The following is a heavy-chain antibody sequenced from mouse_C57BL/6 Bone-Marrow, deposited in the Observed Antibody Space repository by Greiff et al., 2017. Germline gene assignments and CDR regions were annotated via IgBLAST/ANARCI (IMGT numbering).Heavy chain of an antibody. CDR1: GFTFSSYG. D-gene: IGHD2-5*01. J-gene: IGHJ4*01. CDR3: ARRSNYEGYYAMDY. Sequence: EVKLMESGGDLVKPGGSLKLSCAASGFTFSSYGLSWVRQTPDKRLEWVATISSGGSYTSYPDSVKGRFTISRDNAKNTLYLQMSSLKSEDTAMYYCARRSNYEGYYAMDYWGQGTSVTVSS. V-gene: IGHV5-6*02. CDR2: ISSGGSYT.